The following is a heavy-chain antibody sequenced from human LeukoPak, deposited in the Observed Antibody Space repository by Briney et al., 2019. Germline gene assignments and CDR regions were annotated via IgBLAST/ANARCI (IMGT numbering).Heavy chain of an antibody. Sequence: GASVKVSCKASGYTFTSYGISWVRQAPGQGLEWMGWISAYNGNTNYAQKLQGRVTMTTDTSTSTAYMELSSLRAEDTAVYYCARHNPKAYCGGDCYSDAFDIWGQGTMVTVSS. CDR3: ARHNPKAYCGGDCYSDAFDI. CDR1: GYTFTSYG. V-gene: IGHV1-18*01. CDR2: ISAYNGNT. J-gene: IGHJ3*02. D-gene: IGHD2-21*02.